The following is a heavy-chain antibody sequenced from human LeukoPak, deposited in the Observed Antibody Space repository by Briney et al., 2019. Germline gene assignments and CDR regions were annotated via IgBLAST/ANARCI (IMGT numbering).Heavy chain of an antibody. CDR1: GFTFGDYG. CDR3: ARGRELAGWNNWFDP. J-gene: IGHJ5*02. Sequence: GGSLTLSCAASGFTFGDYGMSWVRHAPGKGLEGVRGSNWNGGSTGYAGAVKGRFPISRDNANNPLYLQMNSLRAQDTALYHCARGRELAGWNNWFDPWGQGTLVTVSS. D-gene: IGHD1-7*01. V-gene: IGHV3-20*01. CDR2: SNWNGGST.